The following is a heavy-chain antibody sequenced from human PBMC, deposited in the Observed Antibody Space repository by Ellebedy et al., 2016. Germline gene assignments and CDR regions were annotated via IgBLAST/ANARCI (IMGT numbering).Heavy chain of an antibody. CDR3: ARPPEWTRLRFLDPFDY. CDR2: IYPGDSDT. CDR1: GYSFTSYW. V-gene: IGHV5-51*01. J-gene: IGHJ4*02. D-gene: IGHD3-3*01. Sequence: GESLKISCKGSGYSFTSYWIGWVRQMPGKGLEWMGIIYPGDSDTRYSPSFQGQVTISADKSISTAYLQWSSLKASDTAMYYCARPPEWTRLRFLDPFDYWGQGTLVTVSS.